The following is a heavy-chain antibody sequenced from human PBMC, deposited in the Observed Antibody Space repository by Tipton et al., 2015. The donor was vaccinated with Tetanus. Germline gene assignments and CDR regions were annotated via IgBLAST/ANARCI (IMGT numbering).Heavy chain of an antibody. V-gene: IGHV4-30-2*06. D-gene: IGHD3-10*01. CDR1: GGSINNGAYT. CDR2: IFHTGGT. J-gene: IGHJ5*01. CDR3: ARSHGSGGLLWFDS. Sequence: TLSLTCTVSGGSINNGAYTWSWIRQSPGKGLEWIGYIFHTGGTYYNPSLKSGVTISVAGPKNQFSLNLKSVTAADTAVYYCARSHGSGGLLWFDSWGQGTLVTVSS.